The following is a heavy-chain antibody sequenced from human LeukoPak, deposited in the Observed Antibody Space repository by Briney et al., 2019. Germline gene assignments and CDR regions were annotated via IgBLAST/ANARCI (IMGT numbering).Heavy chain of an antibody. D-gene: IGHD1-14*01. V-gene: IGHV3-30*03. Sequence: GRSLRLSCAASGFTFSSYGMHWVRQAPGKGLEWVAVISYDGSNKYYADSVKGRFTISRDNSKNTLYLQMNSLRAEDTAVYYCARNPDYWGQGTLVTVSS. J-gene: IGHJ4*02. CDR3: ARNPDY. CDR1: GFTFSSYG. CDR2: ISYDGSNK.